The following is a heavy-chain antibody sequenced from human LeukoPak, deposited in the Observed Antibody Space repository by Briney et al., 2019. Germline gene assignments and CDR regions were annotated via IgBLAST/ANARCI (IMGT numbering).Heavy chain of an antibody. D-gene: IGHD4-17*01. CDR1: GFTFSSYA. J-gene: IGHJ4*02. V-gene: IGHV3-64*01. CDR2: ISSNGGST. Sequence: PGGSLRLSCAASGFTFSSYAMHWVRQAPGKGLEYVSAISSNGGSTYYANSVKGRFTISRDNSKNTLYLQMGSLRAEDMAVYYCARDADDYGDYVPDYWSQGTLVTVSS. CDR3: ARDADDYGDYVPDY.